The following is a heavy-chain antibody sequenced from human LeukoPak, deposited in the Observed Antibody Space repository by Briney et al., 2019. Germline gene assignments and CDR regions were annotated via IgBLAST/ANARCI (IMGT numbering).Heavy chain of an antibody. D-gene: IGHD5-12*01. CDR1: GFTFSSYE. V-gene: IGHV3-48*03. CDR3: ARDDIVATISQVPYGMDV. Sequence: GGSLRLSCAASGFTFSSYEMNWVRQAPGKGLEWVSCISRSGSTIYYADSVKGRFTISRDNAKNSLYLQMNSLRAEDTAVYYCARDDIVATISQVPYGMDVWGKGTTVTVSS. J-gene: IGHJ6*04. CDR2: ISRSGSTI.